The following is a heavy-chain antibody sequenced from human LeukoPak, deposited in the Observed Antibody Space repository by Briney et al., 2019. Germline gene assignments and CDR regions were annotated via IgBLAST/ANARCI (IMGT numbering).Heavy chain of an antibody. Sequence: PSETLSLTCTVSGGSISSYYWSWIRQPPGKGLEWIGYIYYSGSTNYNPSLKSRVTISVDTSKNQFSLKLSSVTAADTAVYYWARGGGGDYYDSSGYYWDYWGQGTLVTVSS. V-gene: IGHV4-59*01. J-gene: IGHJ4*02. CDR3: ARGGGGDYYDSSGYYWDY. D-gene: IGHD3-22*01. CDR1: GGSISSYY. CDR2: IYYSGST.